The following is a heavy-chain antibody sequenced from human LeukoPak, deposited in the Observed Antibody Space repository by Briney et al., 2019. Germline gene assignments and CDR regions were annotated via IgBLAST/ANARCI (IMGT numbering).Heavy chain of an antibody. V-gene: IGHV1-18*01. CDR3: ARDTPQGGPYDY. Sequence: ASVKVSCKASGYTFTSYAISWVRQAPGQGLEWMGWISAYNGNTNYAQKLQGRVTMTTDTSTSTAYMELRSLRSDDTAVYYCARDTPQGGPYDYWGQGTLVTVSS. CDR1: GYTFTSYA. D-gene: IGHD2-15*01. J-gene: IGHJ4*02. CDR2: ISAYNGNT.